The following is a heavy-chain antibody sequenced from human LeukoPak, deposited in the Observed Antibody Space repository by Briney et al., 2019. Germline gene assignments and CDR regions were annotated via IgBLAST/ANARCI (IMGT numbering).Heavy chain of an antibody. CDR3: AKDRAVGATAYWFDP. CDR2: ISGSGGST. CDR1: GFTFSSYW. Sequence: PGGSLRLSCSASGFTFSSYWMSWVRQAPGKGLEWVSAISGSGGSTYYADSVKGRFTISRDNSKNTLYLQMNSLRAEDTAVYYCAKDRAVGATAYWFDPWGQGTLVTVSS. J-gene: IGHJ5*02. D-gene: IGHD1-26*01. V-gene: IGHV3-23*01.